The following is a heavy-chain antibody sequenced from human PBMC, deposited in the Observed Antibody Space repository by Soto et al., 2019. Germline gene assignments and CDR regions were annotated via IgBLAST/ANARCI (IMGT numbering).Heavy chain of an antibody. J-gene: IGHJ5*02. V-gene: IGHV3-48*03. D-gene: IGHD3-3*01. CDR2: ISSSGSTI. Sequence: VGSLRLSCAASGFTFSSYEMNWVRQAPGKGLEWVSYISSSGSTIYYADSAKGRFTISRDNAKNSLYLQMNSLRAEDTAVYYCAREWGGYDFWSGYYTGGYNWFDPWGQGTLVTVSS. CDR1: GFTFSSYE. CDR3: AREWGGYDFWSGYYTGGYNWFDP.